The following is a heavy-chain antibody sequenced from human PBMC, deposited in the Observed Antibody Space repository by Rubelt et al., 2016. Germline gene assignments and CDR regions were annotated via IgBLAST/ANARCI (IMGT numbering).Heavy chain of an antibody. Sequence: QVQLVQSGAEVKKPGSSVKVSCKASGGTFSSYAISWVRQAPGQGLEWMGRIIPILGIANYAQKFQGRVTFTADKATSTAYMELSSLGSEDTAVYYCARVGDTWGFDYWGQGTLVTVSS. CDR1: GGTFSSYA. CDR2: IIPILGIA. J-gene: IGHJ4*02. CDR3: ARVGDTWGFDY. V-gene: IGHV1-69*04. D-gene: IGHD2-21*01.